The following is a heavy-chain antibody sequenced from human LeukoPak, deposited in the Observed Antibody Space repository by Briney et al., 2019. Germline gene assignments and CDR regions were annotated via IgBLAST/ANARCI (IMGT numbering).Heavy chain of an antibody. CDR3: ATGGIVVVPAAPNWYFDL. D-gene: IGHD2-2*01. CDR1: GFTFSDYY. CDR2: ISSSGSTI. V-gene: IGHV3-11*04. J-gene: IGHJ2*01. Sequence: GGSLRLSCAASGFTFSDYYMSWIRQAPGKGLEWVSYISSSGSTIYYADSVKGRFTISRDNAKNSLYLQMNSLRAEDTAVYYCATGGIVVVPAAPNWYFDLWGRGTLVTVSS.